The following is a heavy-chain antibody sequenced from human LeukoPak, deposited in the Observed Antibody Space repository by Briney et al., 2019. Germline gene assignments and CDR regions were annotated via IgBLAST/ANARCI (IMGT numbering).Heavy chain of an antibody. V-gene: IGHV3-48*03. Sequence: GGSLRLSCVASGFTFSQFEVTWVRQAPGKGLEWISYSSPSGITTYYANSVRGRFTISRDNAKNALYLQVDGLTVDDTALYYCAREGDVYNWNDGYYFYHWGQGILVTVSA. CDR2: SSPSGITT. CDR1: GFTFSQFE. J-gene: IGHJ4*02. CDR3: AREGDVYNWNDGYYFYH. D-gene: IGHD1-1*01.